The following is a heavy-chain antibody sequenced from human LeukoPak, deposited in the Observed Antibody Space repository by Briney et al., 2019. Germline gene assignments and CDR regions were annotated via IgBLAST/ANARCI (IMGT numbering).Heavy chain of an antibody. J-gene: IGHJ4*02. D-gene: IGHD3-16*01. CDR1: GFTFSRYG. V-gene: IGHV3-7*01. Sequence: GGSLRLSCAASGFTFSRYGMSWFRQAPGKGLDWVANINEHGGDIYYVGAGKGQFTISRDNAKNSLYLQMNSLRADDTAVYYCARDLFTEGEDYWGQGTLVTVPS. CDR2: INEHGGDI. CDR3: ARDLFTEGEDY.